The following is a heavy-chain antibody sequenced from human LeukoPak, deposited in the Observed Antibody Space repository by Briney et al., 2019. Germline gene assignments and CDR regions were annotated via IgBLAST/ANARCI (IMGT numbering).Heavy chain of an antibody. J-gene: IGHJ6*02. Sequence: ASVKVSCKASGYTFTSYDISWVRQAPGQGLEWMGWISSYKGNTNYAQKVQGRVTMTTGTSTSTAYMELTSLRSDDTAVYYCARVSSSPDYYYYGLDVWGQGTTVIVSS. CDR1: GYTFTSYD. D-gene: IGHD6-19*01. V-gene: IGHV1-18*01. CDR2: ISSYKGNT. CDR3: ARVSSSPDYYYYGLDV.